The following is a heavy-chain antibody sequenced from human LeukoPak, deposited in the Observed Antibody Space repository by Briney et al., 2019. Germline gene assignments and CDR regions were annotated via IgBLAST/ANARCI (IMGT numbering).Heavy chain of an antibody. D-gene: IGHD2-2*01. CDR3: AKIPSGPAVFRYYFDY. J-gene: IGHJ4*02. CDR1: GFTFSSYA. Sequence: PGGSLRLSCAASGFTFSSYAMSWVRRAPGKGLGGVSAISGSGGSTYYADSVKGRFTISRDNSKNTLYLQMNSLRAEDTAVYYCAKIPSGPAVFRYYFDYWGQGTLVTVSS. CDR2: ISGSGGST. V-gene: IGHV3-23*01.